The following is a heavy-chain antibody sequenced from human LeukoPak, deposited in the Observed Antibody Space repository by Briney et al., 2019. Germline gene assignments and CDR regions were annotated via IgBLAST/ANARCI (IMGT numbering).Heavy chain of an antibody. CDR2: ISSSGSTI. Sequence: GGSLRLSCAASGFMFNGYSMTWVRQAPGKGLEWVSYISSSGSTIYYADSVKGRFTISRDNAKNSLYLQMNSLRAEDTAVYYCARDGYCSSTSCYTPSYYYYMDVWGKGTTVTVSS. CDR1: GFMFNGYS. D-gene: IGHD2-2*02. CDR3: ARDGYCSSTSCYTPSYYYYMDV. J-gene: IGHJ6*03. V-gene: IGHV3-48*04.